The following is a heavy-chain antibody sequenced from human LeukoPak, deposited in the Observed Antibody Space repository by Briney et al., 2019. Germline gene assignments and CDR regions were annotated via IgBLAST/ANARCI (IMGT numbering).Heavy chain of an antibody. CDR3: ARSSVTGHFDF. Sequence: ASVKVSCKASGDTFSSSAISWVRQAPGQGLEWMGKIILPLDITNYAQQFQGGVTITTDRSTDTVFLELSSLRSQDTAVYYCARSSVTGHFDFWGQGTLVTVSS. J-gene: IGHJ4*02. CDR2: IILPLDIT. D-gene: IGHD6-19*01. CDR1: GDTFSSSA. V-gene: IGHV1-69*04.